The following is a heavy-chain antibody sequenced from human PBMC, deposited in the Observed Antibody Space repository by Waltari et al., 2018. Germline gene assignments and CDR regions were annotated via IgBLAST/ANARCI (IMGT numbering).Heavy chain of an antibody. CDR2: VWSDGNEK. CDR3: AKEQEAFDI. J-gene: IGHJ3*02. V-gene: IGHV3-33*06. CDR1: GFTMSSYF. Sequence: QLQLVESGGGVVQPGKSLRLSCAASGFTMSSYFMHWVRQAPGKGLEVVAVVWSDGNEKYYGDSVKGRFTISRDNSKNIVYLQMNSLRAEDTAVYFCAKEQEAFDIWGQGTVVTVS.